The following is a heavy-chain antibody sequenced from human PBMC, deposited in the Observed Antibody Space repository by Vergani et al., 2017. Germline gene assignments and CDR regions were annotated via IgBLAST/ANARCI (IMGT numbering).Heavy chain of an antibody. D-gene: IGHD2-2*02. Sequence: QVQLQESGPRLVKPSQTLSLTCTVSGGSISSSSYYWGWIRQPPGKGLEWIGSIYYSGSTYYNPSLKSRVTISVDTSKNQFSLKLSSVTAADTAVDYCARHPVPATAIPRSPTGWFDPWGQGTLVTVSS. CDR3: ARHPVPATAIPRSPTGWFDP. CDR2: IYYSGST. V-gene: IGHV4-39*01. J-gene: IGHJ5*02. CDR1: GGSISSSSYY.